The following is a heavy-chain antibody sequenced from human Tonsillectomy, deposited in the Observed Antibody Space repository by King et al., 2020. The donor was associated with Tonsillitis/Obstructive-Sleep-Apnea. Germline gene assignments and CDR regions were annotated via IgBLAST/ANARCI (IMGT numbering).Heavy chain of an antibody. CDR2: ISSSRSYT. Sequence: VQLVESGGGLVKPGGSLRLSCAASGFTFTDFYMSWIRQAPGKGLEWVSWISSSRSYTNYAESVKGRFTISRDNAKNSLYLQMNSLRAEDTAVYYCGRGNYGDWLDCWGQGTLVTVSS. CDR3: GRGNYGDWLDC. J-gene: IGHJ4*02. D-gene: IGHD4-17*01. V-gene: IGHV3-11*05. CDR1: GFTFTDFY.